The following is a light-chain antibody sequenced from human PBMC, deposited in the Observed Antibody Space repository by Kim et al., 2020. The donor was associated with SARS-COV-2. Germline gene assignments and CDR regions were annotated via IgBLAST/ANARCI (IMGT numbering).Light chain of an antibody. CDR2: SAS. J-gene: IGKJ5*01. CDR1: ESVGTY. CDR3: QQTYSSLTVT. Sequence: SVGDRVTITCRASESVGTYLNWYQQKPGKAPNLLIYSASYLQSGVPSRFSGGGSGTEFTFTISSLQPEDYATYFCQQTYSSLTVTFGQGTRLEIK. V-gene: IGKV1-39*01.